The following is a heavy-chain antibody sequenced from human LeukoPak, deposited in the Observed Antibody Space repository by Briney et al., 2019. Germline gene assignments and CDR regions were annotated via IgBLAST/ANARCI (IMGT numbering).Heavy chain of an antibody. CDR3: ARHGLLRYVDD. J-gene: IGHJ4*02. Sequence: GGSLRLSCAASGFTVSSSYVTWVRQAPGKGLEWVAVIHKDGQTYYSDSVRGRFTISRDSSKNTLYLEVTSLRAEDTAVYYCARHGLLRYVDDWGQGSLVTVSS. D-gene: IGHD3-9*01. CDR1: GFTVSSSY. V-gene: IGHV3-53*01. CDR2: IHKDGQT.